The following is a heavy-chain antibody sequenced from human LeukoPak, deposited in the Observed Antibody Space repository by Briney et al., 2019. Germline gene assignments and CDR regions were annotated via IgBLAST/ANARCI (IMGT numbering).Heavy chain of an antibody. J-gene: IGHJ4*02. CDR3: ARGDSGEMDY. CDR1: GFTLSSYA. Sequence: PGGSLRLSCAASGFTLSSYAMSWVRQAPGKGLEWVSVISGSGGSTYYADSVKGRFTISRDNSKNTLYLQMNSLRAEDTTVYYCARGDSGEMDYWGQGTLVTVSS. CDR2: ISGSGGST. V-gene: IGHV3-23*01. D-gene: IGHD7-27*01.